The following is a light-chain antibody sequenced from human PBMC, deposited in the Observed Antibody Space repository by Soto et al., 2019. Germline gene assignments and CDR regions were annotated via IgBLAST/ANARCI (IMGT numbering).Light chain of an antibody. J-gene: IGKJ2*01. Sequence: DIQMTQSPSTLSASVGDRVTISCRATQSISSWLAWYQQKPGKAPKLLIYQASRLESGVPSRFRGSVSGPEFALTISSMQPDDFSTFYCQQYNSYCDSLGQGTKLEIK. CDR1: QSISSW. CDR2: QAS. V-gene: IGKV1-5*03. CDR3: QQYNSYCDS.